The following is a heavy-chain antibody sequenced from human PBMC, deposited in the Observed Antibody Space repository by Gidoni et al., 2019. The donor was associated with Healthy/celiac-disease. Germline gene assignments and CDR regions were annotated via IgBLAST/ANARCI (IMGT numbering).Heavy chain of an antibody. Sequence: EVQLVESGGGLVQPGGSLRLSCAASGFTFSSYSMNWVRQAPGKGLEWVSYISSSSSTIYYADSVKGRFTISRDNAKNSLYLQMNSLRDEDTAVYYCARDPWDDYYYYGMDVWGQGTTVTVSS. D-gene: IGHD1-26*01. CDR2: ISSSSSTI. J-gene: IGHJ6*02. CDR3: ARDPWDDYYYYGMDV. CDR1: GFTFSSYS. V-gene: IGHV3-48*02.